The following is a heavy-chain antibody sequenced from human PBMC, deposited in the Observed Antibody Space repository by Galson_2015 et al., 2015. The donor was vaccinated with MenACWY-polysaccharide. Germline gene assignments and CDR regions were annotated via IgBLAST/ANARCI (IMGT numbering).Heavy chain of an antibody. CDR2: IYSGGST. J-gene: IGHJ4*02. Sequence: SLRLSCEASGFTVSSNYMSWVRQAPRKGLEWVSVIYSGGSTYYADSVKGRFTISRDSSKNTLYLQMNSLRAQDTAVYYCARGERRAFDYWGQGTLLTVSS. CDR1: GFTVSSNY. D-gene: IGHD5-24*01. CDR3: ARGERRAFDY. V-gene: IGHV3-53*01.